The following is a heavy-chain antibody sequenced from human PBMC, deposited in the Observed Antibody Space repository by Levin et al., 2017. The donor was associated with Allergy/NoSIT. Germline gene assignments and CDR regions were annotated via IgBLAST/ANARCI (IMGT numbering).Heavy chain of an antibody. Sequence: GGSLRLSCAASGFTFSGSAMHWVRQASGKGLEWVGRIRSKANSYATAYAASVKGRFTISRDDSKNTAYLQMNSLKTEDTAVYYCTRHLGSYYGMDVWGQGTTVTVSS. V-gene: IGHV3-73*01. J-gene: IGHJ6*02. CDR3: TRHLGSYYGMDV. CDR2: IRSKANSYAT. CDR1: GFTFSGSA.